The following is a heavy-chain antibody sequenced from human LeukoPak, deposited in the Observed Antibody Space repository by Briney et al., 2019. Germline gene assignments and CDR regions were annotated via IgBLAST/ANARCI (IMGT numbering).Heavy chain of an antibody. CDR3: ARGGAGTYYKRDGWFDP. CDR2: MNPNTGNT. Sequence: ASVKVSCKASGYTFNSYDINWVRQATGQGLEWMGWMNPNTGNTGYGERFQGRVTMTRDNSISTAYMELNSLTSEDTAVYYCARGGAGTYYKRDGWFDPWGQGTVITVSS. J-gene: IGHJ5*02. V-gene: IGHV1-8*01. D-gene: IGHD3-10*01. CDR1: GYTFNSYD.